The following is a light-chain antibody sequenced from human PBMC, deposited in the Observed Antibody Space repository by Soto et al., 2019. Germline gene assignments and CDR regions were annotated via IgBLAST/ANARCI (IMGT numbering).Light chain of an antibody. CDR2: DVS. V-gene: IGKV1-5*01. CDR1: ERMSGW. J-gene: IGKJ1*01. Sequence: DIQMTQSPSTLSASVGDSVTITCRASERMSGWLDWYQQKPGIPPKLLIYDVSALIRGVPSRFSGSGSGTEFTLTISSLQPDDFETYYCQQYDSYSATFGQGTKVEVK. CDR3: QQYDSYSAT.